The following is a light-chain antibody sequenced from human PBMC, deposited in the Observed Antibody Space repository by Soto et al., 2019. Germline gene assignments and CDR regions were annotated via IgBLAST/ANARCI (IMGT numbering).Light chain of an antibody. CDR3: QQSYSPLSWT. Sequence: DIQMTQSPSSLSASVGDRVTITCRASQTITNYLNWYQQKPGQAPKLLIYTASNLQSGVPSRFSGSGFGTDFTLTISSLQPEDFATYYCQQSYSPLSWTFGQGTRVEIK. J-gene: IGKJ1*01. CDR1: QTITNY. CDR2: TAS. V-gene: IGKV1-39*01.